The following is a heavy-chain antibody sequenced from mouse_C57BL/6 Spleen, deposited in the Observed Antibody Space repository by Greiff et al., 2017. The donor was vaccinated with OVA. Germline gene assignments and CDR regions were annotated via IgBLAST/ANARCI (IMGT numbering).Heavy chain of an antibody. D-gene: IGHD1-1*01. Sequence: VHLVESGAELMKPGASVKLSCKATGYTFTGYWIEWVKQRPGHGLEWIGEILPGSGSTNYTEKFKGKATFTADTSSNTAYMQLSSLTTEDSAIXYCARWGVVATSDYWGQGTTLTVSS. V-gene: IGHV1-9*01. CDR2: ILPGSGST. CDR1: GYTFTGYW. J-gene: IGHJ2*01. CDR3: ARWGVVATSDY.